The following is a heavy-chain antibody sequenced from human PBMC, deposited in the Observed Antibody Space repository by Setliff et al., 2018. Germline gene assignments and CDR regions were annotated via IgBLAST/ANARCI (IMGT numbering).Heavy chain of an antibody. Sequence: GGSLRLSCAASGFTFSSYSMNWVRQAPGKGLEWVSYISSSSSTIYYADSVKGRFTISRDNAKNSLYLEMNSLRAEDTAVYYCARGPCSGGNCQSKGAFDIWGQGTMVTVSS. V-gene: IGHV3-48*04. J-gene: IGHJ3*02. CDR2: ISSSSSTI. CDR1: GFTFSSYS. D-gene: IGHD2-15*01. CDR3: ARGPCSGGNCQSKGAFDI.